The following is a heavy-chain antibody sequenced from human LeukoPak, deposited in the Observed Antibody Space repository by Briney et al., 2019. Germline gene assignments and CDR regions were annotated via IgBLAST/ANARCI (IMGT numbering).Heavy chain of an antibody. CDR2: ISYDGSNK. D-gene: IGHD2-15*01. CDR3: AKDLWDIGSERPNWYLDL. V-gene: IGHV3-30*18. J-gene: IGHJ2*01. CDR1: GFTFSSYG. Sequence: GGSLRLSCAASGFTFSSYGMHWARQAPGKGLEWVAVISYDGSNKYYADSVKGRFTISRDNSKNTLYLQMNSLRAEDTAVYYCAKDLWDIGSERPNWYLDLWGRGTLVTVSS.